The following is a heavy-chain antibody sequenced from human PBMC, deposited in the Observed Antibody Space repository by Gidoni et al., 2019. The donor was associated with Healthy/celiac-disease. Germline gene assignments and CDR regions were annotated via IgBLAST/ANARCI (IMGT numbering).Heavy chain of an antibody. CDR1: GYSFTSYW. Sequence: EVQLVQSGAEVKTPGESLKISCTGSGYSFTSYWIGWVRQMPGKGLEWMGIIYPGDSDTRYSPSFQGQVTISADKSISTAYLQWSSLKASDTAMYYCARQSNPPSVRFLEWGHAFDIWGQGTMVTVSS. CDR3: ARQSNPPSVRFLEWGHAFDI. CDR2: IYPGDSDT. D-gene: IGHD3-3*01. V-gene: IGHV5-51*01. J-gene: IGHJ3*02.